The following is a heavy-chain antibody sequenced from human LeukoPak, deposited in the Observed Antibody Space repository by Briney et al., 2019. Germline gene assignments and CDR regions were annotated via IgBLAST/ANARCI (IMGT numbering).Heavy chain of an antibody. CDR1: GGSISSYY. CDR2: IYTSGST. Sequence: PSETPSLTCTVSGGSISSYYWSWIRQPAGKGLEWIGRIYTSGSTNYNPSLKSRVTMSVDTSKNQFSLKLSSVTAADTAVYYCARELVGQYCSGGSCYNFYYYYYMDVWGKGTTVTVSS. CDR3: ARELVGQYCSGGSCYNFYYYYYMDV. J-gene: IGHJ6*03. V-gene: IGHV4-4*07. D-gene: IGHD2-15*01.